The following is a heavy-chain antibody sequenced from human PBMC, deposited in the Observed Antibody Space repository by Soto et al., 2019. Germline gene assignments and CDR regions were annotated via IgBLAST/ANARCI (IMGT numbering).Heavy chain of an antibody. CDR3: ARDKNYYDSTRSDY. CDR2: ISISSSYI. J-gene: IGHJ4*02. V-gene: IGHV3-21*01. Sequence: GGSLRLSCAASGFTFSSYSMNWVRQAPGKGLEWVSSISISSSYIYYADSVKGRFTISRDNAKNPLYLQMNSLRAEDTAVYYCARDKNYYDSTRSDYWGQGTLVTVSS. D-gene: IGHD3-22*01. CDR1: GFTFSSYS.